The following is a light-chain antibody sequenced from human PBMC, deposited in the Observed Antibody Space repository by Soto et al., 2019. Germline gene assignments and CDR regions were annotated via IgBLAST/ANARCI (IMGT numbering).Light chain of an antibody. CDR1: SSDVRGYSY. V-gene: IGLV2-8*01. Sequence: QSVLTQPPSASGSPGQSVAISCTGTSSDVRGYSYVSWYQQHPGKAPKLMIYEVNKRPSGVPDRFSGSKSGNTASLTVSGLQAEDEADYYCSSYAGSSNVFGTGTKATV. J-gene: IGLJ1*01. CDR3: SSYAGSSNV. CDR2: EVN.